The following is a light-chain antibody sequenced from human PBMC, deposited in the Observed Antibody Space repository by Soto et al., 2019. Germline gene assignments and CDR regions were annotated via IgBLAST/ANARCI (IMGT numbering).Light chain of an antibody. Sequence: EIVLTQSPATLSLSPGERATLSCRASQSVGSYLAWYQHKPGQAPRLLIYYASNRATGIPARFSGSGSGTDFTLTISSLEPEDSAVYYCQQRSNWPLTFGGGTKVETK. CDR3: QQRSNWPLT. J-gene: IGKJ4*01. V-gene: IGKV3-11*01. CDR2: YAS. CDR1: QSVGSY.